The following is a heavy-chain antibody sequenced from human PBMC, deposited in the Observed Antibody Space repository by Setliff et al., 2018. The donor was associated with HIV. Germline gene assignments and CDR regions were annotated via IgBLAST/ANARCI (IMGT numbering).Heavy chain of an antibody. CDR2: IYYSGST. D-gene: IGHD6-19*01. J-gene: IGHJ5*02. Sequence: SETLSLTCSVSGDSISNNKYYWSWIRQPPGKGLEWTGSIYYSGSTFYNPSLKSRLTISVDTSKNQFSLKLTSVTAADTAVYYCARHWRGSGWSNWFDPWGQGTLVTVSS. CDR1: GDSISNNKYY. CDR3: ARHWRGSGWSNWFDP. V-gene: IGHV4-39*01.